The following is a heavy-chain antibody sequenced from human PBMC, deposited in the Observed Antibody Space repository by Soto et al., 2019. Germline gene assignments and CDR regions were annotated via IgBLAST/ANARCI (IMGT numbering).Heavy chain of an antibody. V-gene: IGHV1-46*01. Sequence: GASVKVSCKASGYTFTSYYMHWVRQAPGQGLEWMGIINPSGGSTSYAQKFQGRVTMTRDTSTSTVYMELSSLRSEDTAVYYCAREGVVTAHFEYWGQGTRVTASS. D-gene: IGHD2-21*02. J-gene: IGHJ4*02. CDR3: AREGVVTAHFEY. CDR1: GYTFTSYY. CDR2: INPSGGST.